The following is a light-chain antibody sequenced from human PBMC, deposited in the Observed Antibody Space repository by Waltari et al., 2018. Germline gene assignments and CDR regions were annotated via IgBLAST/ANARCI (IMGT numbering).Light chain of an antibody. CDR2: GAS. J-gene: IGKJ1*01. CDR3: QHYLRLPVT. CDR1: QRVSRA. V-gene: IGKV3-20*01. Sequence: EIVVTQSPGTLALSLRGRATASCRASQRVSRALAWYQQKPGQAPRLLIYGASTRATGIPARFSGSGSGTDFSLTISSLEPEDFAVYYCQHYLRLPVTFGQGTTVEI.